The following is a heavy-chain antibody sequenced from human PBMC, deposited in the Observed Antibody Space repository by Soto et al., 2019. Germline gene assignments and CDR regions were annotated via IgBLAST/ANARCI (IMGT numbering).Heavy chain of an antibody. CDR1: DASSTYGGYS. CDR2: INHLETT. D-gene: IGHD1-26*01. Sequence: SETLSLTCSVSDASSTYGGYSLSWIRQTPGKGLEWIGYINHLETTFYNPSFESRLTLSIDRAKNQFSLNLHSMSAADRAVYFCARGGGSDSFDYWGQGILVTVSS. V-gene: IGHV4-30-2*01. J-gene: IGHJ4*02. CDR3: ARGGGSDSFDY.